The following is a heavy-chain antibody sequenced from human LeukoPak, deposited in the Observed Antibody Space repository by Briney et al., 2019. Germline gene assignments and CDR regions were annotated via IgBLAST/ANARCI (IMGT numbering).Heavy chain of an antibody. CDR3: ARGALYYYGSGRTA. V-gene: IGHV4-34*01. D-gene: IGHD3-10*01. CDR1: GGSFSGYY. Sequence: SSETLSLTCAVYGGSFSGYYWSWIRQPPGKGLEWIGEINHSGSTNYNPSLKSRVTISVDTSKNQFSLKLSSVTAADTAVYYCARGALYYYGSGRTAWSQGTLVTVSS. CDR2: INHSGST. J-gene: IGHJ4*02.